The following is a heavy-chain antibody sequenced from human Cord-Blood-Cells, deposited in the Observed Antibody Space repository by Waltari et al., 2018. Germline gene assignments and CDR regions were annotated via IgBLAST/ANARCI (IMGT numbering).Heavy chain of an antibody. CDR3: ARAHRVAARNYYYGMDV. Sequence: AEVKKPGVSLKISCKGSGYSFTSYWIGWVLQMAGEGLEWMGIIYPGDSDTSYSPSFQGKVTISADKSISTAYLQWSSLKASDTAMYYCARAHRVAARNYYYGMDVWGQGTTVTVSS. D-gene: IGHD5-12*01. J-gene: IGHJ6*02. V-gene: IGHV5-51*01. CDR2: IYPGDSDT. CDR1: GYSFTSYW.